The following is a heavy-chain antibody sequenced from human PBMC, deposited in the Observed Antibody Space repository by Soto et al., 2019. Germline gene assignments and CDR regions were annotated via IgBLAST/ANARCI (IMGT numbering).Heavy chain of an antibody. CDR1: GFSFSDHY. Sequence: EVQLVESGGGLVQPGGSLRLSCAASGFSFSDHYMDWVRQAPGKGLEWVGRSRNKARTYSTEYAASVKGRFTISRDDSKNSLYLQMNSLNIEDTDVYYCTRGGTSIYCVDVWGQGTTVAVSS. CDR3: TRGGTSIYCVDV. J-gene: IGHJ6*02. D-gene: IGHD1-1*01. CDR2: SRNKARTYST. V-gene: IGHV3-72*01.